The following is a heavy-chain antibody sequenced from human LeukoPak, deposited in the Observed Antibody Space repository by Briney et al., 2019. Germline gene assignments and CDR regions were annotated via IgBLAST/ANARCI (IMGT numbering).Heavy chain of an antibody. D-gene: IGHD3-3*01. CDR3: ARGSPFVSAAFDI. V-gene: IGHV1-2*02. Sequence: ASVKVSCKASGYTFTGYYMHWVRQAPGQGLEWMGWINPNSGGTNYAQKFQGRVTMTRDTSISTAYMELSRLRSDDTAVYYCARGSPFVSAAFDIWGQGTMVTVSS. CDR2: INPNSGGT. J-gene: IGHJ3*02. CDR1: GYTFTGYY.